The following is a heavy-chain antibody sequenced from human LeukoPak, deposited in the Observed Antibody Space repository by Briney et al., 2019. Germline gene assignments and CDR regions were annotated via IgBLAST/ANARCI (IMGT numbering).Heavy chain of an antibody. J-gene: IGHJ4*02. Sequence: PGGSLRLSCAASGFTCGSCAMSWVRQAPGKGLEWVSSISGSGGNTYYADSVKGRFTVSRDTSKNTLYLQMNSLRAEDTAVYYCAKRSEGFDYWGQGTLVTVSS. CDR3: AKRSEGFDY. V-gene: IGHV3-23*01. CDR1: GFTCGSCA. CDR2: ISGSGGNT.